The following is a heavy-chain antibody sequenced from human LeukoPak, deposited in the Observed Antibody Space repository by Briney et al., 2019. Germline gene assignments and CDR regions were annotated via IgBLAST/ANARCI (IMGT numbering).Heavy chain of an antibody. Sequence: GGSLRLSCAVSGFIVSTNYMTWVRPAPGKGLEWVSVISGDLRTNYADSVKGRFTISRDNTKNSLYLQMNSLRAEDTAVYYCARARPWDLIAAAGTDAFDIWGQGTMVTVPS. D-gene: IGHD6-13*01. J-gene: IGHJ3*02. V-gene: IGHV3-53*01. CDR1: GFIVSTNY. CDR2: ISGDLRT. CDR3: ARARPWDLIAAAGTDAFDI.